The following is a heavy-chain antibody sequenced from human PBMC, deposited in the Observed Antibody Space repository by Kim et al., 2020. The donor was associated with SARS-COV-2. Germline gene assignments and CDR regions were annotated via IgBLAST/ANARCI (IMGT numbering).Heavy chain of an antibody. Sequence: GGSLRLSCAASGFTFSSYGMHWVRQAPGKGLEWVAVIWYDGSNKYYADSVKGRFTISRDNSKNTLYLQMNSLRAEDTAVYYCARGVSSRQGFTDTAISYWGQGTLVTVSS. CDR2: IWYDGSNK. CDR1: GFTFSSYG. D-gene: IGHD5-18*01. J-gene: IGHJ4*02. V-gene: IGHV3-33*01. CDR3: ARGVSSRQGFTDTAISY.